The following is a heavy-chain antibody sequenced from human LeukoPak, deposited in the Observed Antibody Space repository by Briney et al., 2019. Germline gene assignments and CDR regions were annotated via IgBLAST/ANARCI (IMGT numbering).Heavy chain of an antibody. CDR2: IIPIFGTA. V-gene: IGHV1-69*05. Sequence: SVKVSCKASGYTFTGYYMHWVRQAPGQGLEWMGRIIPIFGTANYAQKFQGRVTITTDESTSTAYMELSSLRSEDTAVYYCASTRGLVRDGFDYWGQGTLVTASS. CDR1: GYTFTGYY. D-gene: IGHD6-19*01. CDR3: ASTRGLVRDGFDY. J-gene: IGHJ4*02.